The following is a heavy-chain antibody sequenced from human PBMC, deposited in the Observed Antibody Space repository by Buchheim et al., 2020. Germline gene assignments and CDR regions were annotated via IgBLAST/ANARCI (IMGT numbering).Heavy chain of an antibody. J-gene: IGHJ2*01. V-gene: IGHV4-4*02. CDR2: VYPSGST. CDR1: GGSISSSNW. CDR3: ARGETTKWYFDL. D-gene: IGHD4-17*01. Sequence: QVQLQESGPGLVKPSGTLSLTCAVSGGSISSSNWWNWVRPPPGKGLEWIGEVYPSGSTHYNPSLKSRVTISIDKSTNQFSLKVNSLTAADTAVYYCARGETTKWYFDLWGRGTL.